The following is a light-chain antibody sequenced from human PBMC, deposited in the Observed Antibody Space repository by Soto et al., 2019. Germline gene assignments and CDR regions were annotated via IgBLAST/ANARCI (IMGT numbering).Light chain of an antibody. Sequence: EIVLTQSPATLSVSPGERATLSCRANQSIDTDLGWYQQKRGQAPRLLIYDASHRAIGIPGRFSGSGSGTDFTLTISSLEPEDSAVYYCQQRNMWPLTFGQGTKVEI. J-gene: IGKJ1*01. CDR1: QSIDTD. CDR3: QQRNMWPLT. CDR2: DAS. V-gene: IGKV3-11*01.